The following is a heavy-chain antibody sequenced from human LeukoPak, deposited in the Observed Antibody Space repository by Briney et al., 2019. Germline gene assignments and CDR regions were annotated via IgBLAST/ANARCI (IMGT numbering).Heavy chain of an antibody. V-gene: IGHV1-2*02. CDR1: GYTFTGYY. D-gene: IGHD6-19*01. J-gene: IGHJ5*02. Sequence: ASVKVSCKASGYTFTGYYMHWVRQAPGQGLEWMGWINPNSGGTNYAQKFQGRVTMTRDTSISTAYMGLSRLRSDDTAVYYCARCSSGSNWFDPWGQGTLVTVSS. CDR2: INPNSGGT. CDR3: ARCSSGSNWFDP.